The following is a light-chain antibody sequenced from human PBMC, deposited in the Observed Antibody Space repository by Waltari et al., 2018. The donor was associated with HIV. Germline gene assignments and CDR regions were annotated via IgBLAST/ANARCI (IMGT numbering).Light chain of an antibody. CDR3: SSYTSSSPYA. CDR1: SSYVGGYNY. Sequence: QSALTQPASVSGSPGQSITISCTGTSSYVGGYNYVSWYQQHPGKAPKLMLYDVSNRPSGVSNRFSGSKSGNTASLTISGLQAEDEADYYCSSYTSSSPYAFGTGTKVTVL. J-gene: IGLJ1*01. CDR2: DVS. V-gene: IGLV2-14*03.